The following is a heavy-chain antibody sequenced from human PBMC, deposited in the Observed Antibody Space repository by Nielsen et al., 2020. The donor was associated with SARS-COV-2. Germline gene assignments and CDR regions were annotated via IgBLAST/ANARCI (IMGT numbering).Heavy chain of an antibody. CDR3: ARAYLTSQYAMDV. V-gene: IGHV3-33*01. CDR2: IWFDGSKT. CDR1: GVTFSSFG. Sequence: GESLRLSCAASGVTFSSFGLHWVRQAPGQGLEWVAVIWFDGSKTYHAESVKGRFTISRDDSKNTLYLEMNSLRADYTAVYYCARAYLTSQYAMDVWGPGTTVTVSS. J-gene: IGHJ6*02.